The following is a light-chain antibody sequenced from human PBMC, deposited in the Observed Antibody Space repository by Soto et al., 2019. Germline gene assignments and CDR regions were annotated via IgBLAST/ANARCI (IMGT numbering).Light chain of an antibody. J-gene: IGKJ3*01. CDR3: QQYNSYSFT. V-gene: IGKV1-16*01. CDR2: AAS. CDR1: QDIRND. Sequence: IQMTQSPSSLSASVGDRVTITCRASQDIRNDLGWYQQKPGRAPKFLIYAASTLQRGVPSRFSGSGSGTDFSLTITSLQPEDFATYYCQQYNSYSFTFGPGTKVDIK.